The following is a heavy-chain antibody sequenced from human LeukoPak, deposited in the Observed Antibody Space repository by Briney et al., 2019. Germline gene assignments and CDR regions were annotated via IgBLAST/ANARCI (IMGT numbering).Heavy chain of an antibody. CDR1: GYTFTIYY. Sequence: GASVKVSCKASGYTFTIYYMHWVRQPPRQGLEWMGIINPSGGSTTYAQKFQGRVTMTRDTSTSTVYMELSSLRSEDTAVYYCARDPSYYDFCSGYYTPHWRAYGMDVWGQGTTVTVSS. V-gene: IGHV1-46*01. J-gene: IGHJ6*02. CDR2: INPSGGST. D-gene: IGHD3-3*01. CDR3: ARDPSYYDFCSGYYTPHWRAYGMDV.